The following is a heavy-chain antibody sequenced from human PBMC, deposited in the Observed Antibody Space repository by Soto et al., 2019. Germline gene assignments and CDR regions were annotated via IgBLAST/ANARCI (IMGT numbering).Heavy chain of an antibody. Sequence: EVQLLESGGGFVQPGGSLRLSCAASGFRFSDFAMMWVRQAPGRGLEWVSAITGTASSTYYADSVKGRFTISRDNSKNTLHLQINSLRAEDTAIYYCAKGAEGYVVSSLDSWGQGTLVTVSS. D-gene: IGHD5-12*01. J-gene: IGHJ4*02. V-gene: IGHV3-23*01. CDR1: GFRFSDFA. CDR3: AKGAEGYVVSSLDS. CDR2: ITGTASST.